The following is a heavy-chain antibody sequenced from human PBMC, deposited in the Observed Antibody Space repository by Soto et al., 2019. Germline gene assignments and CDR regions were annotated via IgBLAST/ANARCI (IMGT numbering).Heavy chain of an antibody. Sequence: ASVKLSCTASGYTFTSYYMHWVRQAPGQGLEWMGIINPSGGSTSYAQKFQGRVTMTRDTSTSTVYMELSSLRSEDTAVYYCARVDKRGIAARLFALWGQGTPVTVS. CDR3: ARVDKRGIAARLFAL. D-gene: IGHD6-6*01. CDR2: INPSGGST. J-gene: IGHJ5*02. V-gene: IGHV1-46*01. CDR1: GYTFTSYY.